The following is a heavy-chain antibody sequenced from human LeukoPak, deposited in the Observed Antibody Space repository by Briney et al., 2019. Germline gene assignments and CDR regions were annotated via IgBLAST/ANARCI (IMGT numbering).Heavy chain of an antibody. D-gene: IGHD3-3*01. CDR2: INHSGST. Sequence: SETLSLTXAVYGGSFSGYYWSWIRQPPGKGLEWIREINHSGSTNYNPSLKSRVTISVDTSKNQFSLKLSSVTAADTAVYYCARGPTLRFLEWLSSGNWFDPWGQGTLVTVSS. J-gene: IGHJ5*02. CDR3: ARGPTLRFLEWLSSGNWFDP. CDR1: GGSFSGYY. V-gene: IGHV4-34*01.